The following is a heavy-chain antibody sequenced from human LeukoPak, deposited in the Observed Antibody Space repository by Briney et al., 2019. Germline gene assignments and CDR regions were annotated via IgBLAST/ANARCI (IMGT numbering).Heavy chain of an antibody. V-gene: IGHV3-15*01. Sequence: PGGSLRLSCAVSGFTFSKAWMSWVRQAPGKGLEWIGRIKSKTDGETTNYAEPVRGRFTISRDDSKSAVYLQMNSLKIEDTAVYYCTTDLGTYYHGSQRLIPIDYWGQGTLVTVSS. CDR1: GFTFSKAW. CDR3: TTDLGTYYHGSQRLIPIDY. J-gene: IGHJ4*02. CDR2: IKSKTDGETT. D-gene: IGHD3-10*01.